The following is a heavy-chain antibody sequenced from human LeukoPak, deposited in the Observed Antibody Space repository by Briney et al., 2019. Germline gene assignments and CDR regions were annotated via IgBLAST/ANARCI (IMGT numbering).Heavy chain of an antibody. CDR2: ISGSGGST. Sequence: PGGSLRLSCAASGFTFSSYAMGWVRQAPGKGLEWVSAISGSGGSTYYADSVKGRFTISRDNSKNTLYLQMNSLRAEDTAVYYCARKMRSGSYYFGMDVWGQGTLVTVSS. D-gene: IGHD3-10*01. CDR3: ARKMRSGSYYFGMDV. J-gene: IGHJ4*02. V-gene: IGHV3-23*01. CDR1: GFTFSSYA.